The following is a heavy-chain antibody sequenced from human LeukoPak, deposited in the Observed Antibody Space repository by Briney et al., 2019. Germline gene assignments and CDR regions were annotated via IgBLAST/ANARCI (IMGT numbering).Heavy chain of an antibody. CDR3: ARDLPVTLAAPNDAFDI. CDR2: INPSGGST. J-gene: IGHJ3*02. Sequence: APVKVSCKASGYTFTSYYMHWVRQAPGQGLEWMGIINPSGGSTSYAQKFQGRVTMTRDTSTSTVYMELSSLRSEDTAVYYCARDLPVTLAAPNDAFDIWGQGTMVTVSS. V-gene: IGHV1-46*01. CDR1: GYTFTSYY. D-gene: IGHD6-6*01.